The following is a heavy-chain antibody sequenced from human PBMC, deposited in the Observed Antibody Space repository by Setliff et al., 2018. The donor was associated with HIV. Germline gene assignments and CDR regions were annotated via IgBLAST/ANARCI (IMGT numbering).Heavy chain of an antibody. J-gene: IGHJ5*02. CDR1: GGTFSSYA. CDR3: AGVDTAMVLRYNWFDP. Sequence: SVKVSCKASGGTFSSYAISWVRQAPGQGLEWMGGIIPIFGTANYAQKFQGRVTITADESTSTAYMELSSLRSEDTAMYYCAGVDTAMVLRYNWFDPWGQGTLVTVSS. D-gene: IGHD5-18*01. V-gene: IGHV1-69*13. CDR2: IIPIFGTA.